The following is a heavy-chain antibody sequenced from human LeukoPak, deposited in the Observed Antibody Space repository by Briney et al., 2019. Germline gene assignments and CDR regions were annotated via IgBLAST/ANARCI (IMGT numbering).Heavy chain of an antibody. CDR3: ARDRDGGTVFDY. D-gene: IGHD4-23*01. V-gene: IGHV4-39*07. CDR2: GTT. Sequence: SETLSLTCTVSGGSISNNYWGWIRQPPGKGLEWIGSGTTYYNPSLKSRVTISLDTSKNQFSLKVSSVTAADTAVYYCARDRDGGTVFDYWGQGTLVTASS. J-gene: IGHJ4*02. CDR1: GGSISNNY.